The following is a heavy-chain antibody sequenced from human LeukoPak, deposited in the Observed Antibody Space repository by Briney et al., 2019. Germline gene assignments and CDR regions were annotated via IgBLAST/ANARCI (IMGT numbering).Heavy chain of an antibody. D-gene: IGHD2-15*01. V-gene: IGHV3-30*02. CDR3: ARAPGRSSAFDT. J-gene: IGHJ3*02. CDR2: IRSDGSNK. CDR1: GFTFSTYV. Sequence: GGSLRLSCAASGFTFSTYVMHWVRQAPGKGLEWVSFIRSDGSNKYYADSVKGRFTISRDNSKNTLYLQMNSLRAEDTAVYYCARAPGRSSAFDTWGQGTMVTVSS.